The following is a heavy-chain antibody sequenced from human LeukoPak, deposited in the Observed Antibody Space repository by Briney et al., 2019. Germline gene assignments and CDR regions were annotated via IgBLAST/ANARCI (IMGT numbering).Heavy chain of an antibody. CDR3: ARQGIAAAGTNLSFDY. CDR1: GGSISSGGYY. J-gene: IGHJ4*02. Sequence: PSETLSLTCTVSGGSISSGGYYWSWIRQHPGKGLEWIGYIYYSGSTYYNPSLKSRVTISVDTSKNQFSLKLSSVTAADTAVYYCARQGIAAAGTNLSFDYWGQGTLVTVSS. D-gene: IGHD6-13*01. CDR2: IYYSGST. V-gene: IGHV4-31*03.